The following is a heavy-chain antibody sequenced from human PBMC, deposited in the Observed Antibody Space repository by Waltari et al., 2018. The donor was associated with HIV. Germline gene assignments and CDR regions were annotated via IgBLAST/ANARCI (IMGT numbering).Heavy chain of an antibody. D-gene: IGHD3-9*01. CDR2: IYYSGGT. V-gene: IGHV4-39*07. CDR3: ARVLRYFDWLPIDY. Sequence: QLQLQESGPGLVKPSETLSLTCTVSGGSISSSSYYWGWIRQPPGKGLEWIGSIYYSGGTYYNPSLKSRVTISVDTSKNQFSLKLSSVTAADTAVYYCARVLRYFDWLPIDYWGQGTLVTVSS. CDR1: GGSISSSSYY. J-gene: IGHJ4*02.